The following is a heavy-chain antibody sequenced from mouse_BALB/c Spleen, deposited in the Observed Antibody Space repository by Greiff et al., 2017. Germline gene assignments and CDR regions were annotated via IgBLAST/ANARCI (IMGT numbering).Heavy chain of an antibody. CDR1: GYSITSDYA. J-gene: IGHJ4*01. CDR2: ISYSGST. CDR3: ERLNGSSPYYYAMDY. V-gene: IGHV3-2*02. Sequence: VQLKQSGPGLVKPSQSLSLTCTVTGYSITSDYAWNWIRQFPGNKLEWMGYISYSGSTSYNPSLKSRISITRDTSKNQFFLQLNSVTTEDTATYYCERLNGSSPYYYAMDYWGQGTSVTVSS. D-gene: IGHD1-1*01.